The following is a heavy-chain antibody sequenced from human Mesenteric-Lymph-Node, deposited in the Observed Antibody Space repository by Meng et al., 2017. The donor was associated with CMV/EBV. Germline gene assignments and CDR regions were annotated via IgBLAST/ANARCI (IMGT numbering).Heavy chain of an antibody. CDR2: IYSGGSST. V-gene: IGHV3-23*03. Sequence: GESLKISCAASGFTFSSYAMSWVRQAPGKGLEWVSVIYSGGSSTYYADSVKGRFTISRDNSKNTLYLQMNSLRAEDTAVYYCAKDFGHSSSWYLFDYWGQGTLVTVSS. CDR1: GFTFSSYA. D-gene: IGHD6-13*01. CDR3: AKDFGHSSSWYLFDY. J-gene: IGHJ4*02.